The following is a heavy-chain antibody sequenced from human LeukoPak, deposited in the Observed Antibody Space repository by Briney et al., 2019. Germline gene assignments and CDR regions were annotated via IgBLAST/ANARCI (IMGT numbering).Heavy chain of an antibody. CDR3: ASLKYSSSSGAFDI. Sequence: GESLKISCQGSGYRFSRYWIGWVRQMPGKGLEWMGIIYPGDSDTRYSPSFQGQVTISADKSISTAYLQWSSLKASDTAMYYCASLKYSSSSGAFDIWGQGTMVTVSS. J-gene: IGHJ3*02. D-gene: IGHD6-6*01. CDR2: IYPGDSDT. CDR1: GYRFSRYW. V-gene: IGHV5-51*01.